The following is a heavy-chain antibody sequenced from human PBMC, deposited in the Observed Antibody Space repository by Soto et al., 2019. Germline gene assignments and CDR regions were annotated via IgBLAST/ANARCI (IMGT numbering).Heavy chain of an antibody. J-gene: IGHJ6*02. D-gene: IGHD5-18*01. V-gene: IGHV4-59*01. CDR2: IYYSGRT. CDR3: ARTNIQLESFGMDV. CDR1: GGSISSYY. Sequence: QVQLQESGPGLVKPSETLSLTCTVSGGSISSYYWSWIRQPPGKGLEWIGYIYYSGRTSYNPSLKSRVTISVDTSKNQFSLKVSSVTAADTAVYYCARTNIQLESFGMDVWGQGTTVTVSS.